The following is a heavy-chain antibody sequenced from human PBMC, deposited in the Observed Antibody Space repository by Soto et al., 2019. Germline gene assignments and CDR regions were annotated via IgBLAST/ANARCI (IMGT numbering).Heavy chain of an antibody. Sequence: QVQLVESGGGVVQPGRSLRLSCAASGFTFSSYGMHWVRQXXGXXXXXXXXISXDGXNKYYADSVKGRFTISRDNSKNTLXXXXXXXXXXXXXXXXXXXXXXXXXXXXXXXXXXXYYGMDVWGQGTTVTVSS. CDR3: XXXXXXXXXXXXXXXXXXYYGMDV. V-gene: IGHV3-30*03. J-gene: IGHJ6*02. CDR2: ISXDGXNK. CDR1: GFTFSSYG.